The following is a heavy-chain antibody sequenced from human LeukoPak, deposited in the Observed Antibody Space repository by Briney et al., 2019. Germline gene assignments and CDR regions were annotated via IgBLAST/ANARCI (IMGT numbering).Heavy chain of an antibody. V-gene: IGHV4-59*12. J-gene: IGHJ5*02. Sequence: SETLSLTCTVSGGSISSYYWSWIRQPPGKGLEWIGYIYYSGSTNYNPSLKSRVTISVDTSKNQFSLKLSSVTAADTAVYYCARTTPYYDFWSGWVVPHQTDNWFDPWGQGTLVTVSS. CDR2: IYYSGST. CDR3: ARTTPYYDFWSGWVVPHQTDNWFDP. CDR1: GGSISSYY. D-gene: IGHD3-3*01.